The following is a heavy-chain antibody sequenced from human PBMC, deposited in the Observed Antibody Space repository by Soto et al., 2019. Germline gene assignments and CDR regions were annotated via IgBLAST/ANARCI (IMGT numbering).Heavy chain of an antibody. D-gene: IGHD6-19*01. CDR1: GFTFSDHY. J-gene: IGHJ4*02. CDR3: AKGGRQWLVTSDFNY. Sequence: GGSLRLSCAVSGFTFSDHYMDWVRQAPGKGLEWVAVVSHDGRNTHYADSVKGRFTISRDSSKNTVSLEMTSLRAEDTAVYYCAKGGRQWLVTSDFNYWGQGALVTVSS. V-gene: IGHV3-30*18. CDR2: VSHDGRNT.